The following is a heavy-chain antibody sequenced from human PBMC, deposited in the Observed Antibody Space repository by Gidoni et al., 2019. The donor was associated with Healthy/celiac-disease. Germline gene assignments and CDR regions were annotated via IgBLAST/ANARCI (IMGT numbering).Heavy chain of an antibody. D-gene: IGHD3-22*01. V-gene: IGHV3-49*05. CDR2: IRSKAYGGTT. Sequence: EVQLVESGGGLVKPGRSLRLSCTASGFTFGVYAMSWFRQAPGKGLEWVGFIRSKAYGGTTEYAASVKGRFTISRDDSKSIAYLQMNSLKTEDTAVYYCTRDTYYYDSSGYEFDAFDIWGQGTMVTVSS. J-gene: IGHJ3*02. CDR3: TRDTYYYDSSGYEFDAFDI. CDR1: GFTFGVYA.